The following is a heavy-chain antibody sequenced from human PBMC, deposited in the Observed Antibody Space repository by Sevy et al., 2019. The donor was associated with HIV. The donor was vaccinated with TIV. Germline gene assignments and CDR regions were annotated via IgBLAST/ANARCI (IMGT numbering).Heavy chain of an antibody. CDR2: FDPEDGET. V-gene: IGHV1-24*01. Sequence: ASVKVSCKVSGYTLTELSMHWVRQAPGKGLEWMGGFDPEDGETIYAQKFQGRVTMTEDTSTDTAYMELRSLRSEDTAVYYCATNVLRYFDWLSPLDYWGQGTLVTVSS. CDR3: ATNVLRYFDWLSPLDY. D-gene: IGHD3-9*01. CDR1: GYTLTELS. J-gene: IGHJ4*02.